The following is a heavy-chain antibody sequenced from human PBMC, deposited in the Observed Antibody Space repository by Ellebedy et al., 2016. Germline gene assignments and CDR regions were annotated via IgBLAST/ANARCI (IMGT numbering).Heavy chain of an antibody. CDR1: GFTFSSYA. CDR3: ANGGSSYYGMDV. J-gene: IGHJ6*02. V-gene: IGHV3-23*01. CDR2: ISGSGGST. Sequence: GGSLRLSCAASGFTFSSYAMSWVRQAPGKGLEWVSAISGSGGSTYYADSVKGRFTISRDNSKNTLYLQMNSLRAEDTAVYYCANGGSSYYGMDVWGQGTTVTVSS. D-gene: IGHD2-2*01.